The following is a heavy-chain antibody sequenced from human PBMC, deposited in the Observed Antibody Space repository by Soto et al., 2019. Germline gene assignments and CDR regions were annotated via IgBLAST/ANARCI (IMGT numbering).Heavy chain of an antibody. CDR3: ARGKTPRRPYDFWSGYYYYGMDV. J-gene: IGHJ6*02. D-gene: IGHD3-3*01. CDR2: ISSSSSYI. V-gene: IGHV3-21*01. Sequence: GGSLRLSCAASGFTFSSYSMNWVRQAPGKGLEWVSSISSSSSYIYYADSVKGRFTISRDNAKNSLYLQMNSLRAEDTAVYYCARGKTPRRPYDFWSGYYYYGMDVWGQGTTVTVSS. CDR1: GFTFSSYS.